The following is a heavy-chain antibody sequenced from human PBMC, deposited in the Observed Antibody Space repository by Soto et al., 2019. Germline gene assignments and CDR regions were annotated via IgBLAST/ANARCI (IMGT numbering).Heavy chain of an antibody. CDR1: GYTFTSYA. D-gene: IGHD6-13*01. CDR3: ARGIAPHPYSSSWFDNWFDP. J-gene: IGHJ5*02. CDR2: INTNTGNP. V-gene: IGHV7-4-1*01. Sequence: GPSVKVSCKASGYTFTSYAMNWVRQAPGQGLEWMGWINTNTGNPTYAQGFTGRFVFSLDTSVSTAYLQICSLKAEDTAVYYCARGIAPHPYSSSWFDNWFDPWGQGTLVTVSS.